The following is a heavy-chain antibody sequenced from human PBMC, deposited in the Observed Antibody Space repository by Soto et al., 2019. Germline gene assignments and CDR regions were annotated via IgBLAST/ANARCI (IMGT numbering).Heavy chain of an antibody. J-gene: IGHJ6*03. CDR3: ATLPAASYYYYYYIDV. D-gene: IGHD2-2*01. CDR1: GGSISSSSYY. CDR2: IYYSGST. Sequence: SETLSLTCTVSGGSISSSSYYWGWIRQPPGKGLEWIGSIYYSGSTYYNPSLKSRVTISVDTSKNQFSLKLSSVTAADTAVYYCATLPAASYYYYYYIDVWGKGTTVTGSS. V-gene: IGHV4-39*01.